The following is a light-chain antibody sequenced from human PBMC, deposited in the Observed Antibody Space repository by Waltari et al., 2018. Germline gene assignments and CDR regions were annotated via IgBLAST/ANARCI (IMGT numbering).Light chain of an antibody. J-gene: IGKJ2*01. CDR3: QQYDRSPYT. V-gene: IGKV1-5*03. Sequence: DIQMTQSPSTLSASGGAKANIPCRARQRIDRWLAWYQQKPGQATHLLIYRASNLGSGAPSRFSGSGSGTEFTLTITGLQPDDLATYYCQQYDRSPYTFGQGTKVEIK. CDR2: RAS. CDR1: QRIDRW.